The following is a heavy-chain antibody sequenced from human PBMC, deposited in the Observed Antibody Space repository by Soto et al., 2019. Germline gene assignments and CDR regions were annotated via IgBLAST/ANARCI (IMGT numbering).Heavy chain of an antibody. D-gene: IGHD4-4*01. CDR3: ARAGAVTTTRWYFDL. V-gene: IGHV4-39*01. Sequence: QLQLQESGPGLVKPSETLSLTCIVSGGSIRSSDYWGWIRQSPGKGLEWIGSMHYRGSSNYNPSLKSRVTISVDRSKNQFSLKLSSVTAADTAVYYCARAGAVTTTRWYFDLWGRGTLVTVSS. CDR1: GGSIRSSDY. CDR2: MHYRGSS. J-gene: IGHJ2*01.